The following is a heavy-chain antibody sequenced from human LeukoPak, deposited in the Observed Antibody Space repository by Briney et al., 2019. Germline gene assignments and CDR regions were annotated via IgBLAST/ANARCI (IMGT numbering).Heavy chain of an antibody. J-gene: IGHJ4*02. D-gene: IGHD6-6*01. CDR2: ISSSSSTI. CDR1: GFTFSSYS. CDR3: ARGLSGYSSSLGY. V-gene: IGHV3-48*04. Sequence: PGGSLRLSCAASGFTFSSYSMNWVRQAPGKGLEWVSYISSSSSTIYYADSVKGRFTISRDNAKNTLSLQMNSLRAEDTAVYYCARGLSGYSSSLGYWGQGTLVTVSS.